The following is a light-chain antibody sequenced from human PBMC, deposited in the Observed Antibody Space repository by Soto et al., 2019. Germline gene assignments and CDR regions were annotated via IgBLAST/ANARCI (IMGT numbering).Light chain of an antibody. CDR1: QSINNN. CDR2: AAS. Sequence: DIPMTQSPSSLSASVGDRITITCRASQSINNNLNWYQQKPGRAPKLLMDAASRMQSGVPSRFSGSGGGTEFTLTITSLQPEDFATDHCQQSYSTTWTFGQGNRVEVK. V-gene: IGKV1-39*01. J-gene: IGKJ1*01. CDR3: QQSYSTTWT.